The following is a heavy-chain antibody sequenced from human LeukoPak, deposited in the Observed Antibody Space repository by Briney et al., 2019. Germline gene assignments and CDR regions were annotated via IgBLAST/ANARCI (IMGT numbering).Heavy chain of an antibody. Sequence: GGSLRLSCAVSGFTVSDFYMSWIRQAPGRGLEWLSYITSSGRTINYADSVKGRFTISRDNAKNSLSLQMNSLRADDTAVYYCARSVVAATETFDYWGQGTLVTVSS. V-gene: IGHV3-11*04. CDR3: ARSVVAATETFDY. D-gene: IGHD2-15*01. CDR2: ITSSGRTI. CDR1: GFTVSDFY. J-gene: IGHJ4*02.